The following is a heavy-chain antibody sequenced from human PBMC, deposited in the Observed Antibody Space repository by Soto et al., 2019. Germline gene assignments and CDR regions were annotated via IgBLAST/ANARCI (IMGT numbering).Heavy chain of an antibody. J-gene: IGHJ4*02. D-gene: IGHD2-2*01. CDR2: IYSGGST. CDR1: GFTVSSNY. V-gene: IGHV3-53*01. CDR3: ASGDCSSTSCYYFDY. Sequence: GGSLRLSCAASGFTVSSNYMSWVRQAPGKGLEWVSVIYSGGSTYYADSVKGRFTISRDNSKNTLYLQMNSLRAEDTVVYYCASGDCSSTSCYYFDYWGQGTLVTVSS.